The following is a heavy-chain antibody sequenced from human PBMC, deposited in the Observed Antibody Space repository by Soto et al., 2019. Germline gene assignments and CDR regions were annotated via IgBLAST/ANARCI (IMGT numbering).Heavy chain of an antibody. Sequence: VASVKVSCKASGGTFGSQGIAWVRQAPGQGLEWMGGFIAMLGTPTYAKKVQGRATISADESLTSSYLELRSLRSEDTGVYFCARGAMANFDYWGQGTVVTSPQ. D-gene: IGHD5-18*01. J-gene: IGHJ4*02. V-gene: IGHV1-69*13. CDR2: FIAMLGTP. CDR3: ARGAMANFDY. CDR1: GGTFGSQG.